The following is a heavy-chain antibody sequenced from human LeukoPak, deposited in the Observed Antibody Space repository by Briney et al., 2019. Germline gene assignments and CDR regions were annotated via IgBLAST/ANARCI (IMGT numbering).Heavy chain of an antibody. D-gene: IGHD6-19*01. J-gene: IGHJ4*02. Sequence: ASVEVSCKASGYTFTGYYMHWVRQAPGQGLEWMGWISAYNGNTNYAQKLQGRVTMTTDTSTSTAYMELRSLRSDDTAVYYCARAYSSGSDFDYWGQGTLVTVSS. CDR1: GYTFTGYY. CDR2: ISAYNGNT. V-gene: IGHV1-18*04. CDR3: ARAYSSGSDFDY.